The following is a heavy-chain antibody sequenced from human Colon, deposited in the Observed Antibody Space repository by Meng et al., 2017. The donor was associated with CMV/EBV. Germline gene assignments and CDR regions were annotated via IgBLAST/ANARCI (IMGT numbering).Heavy chain of an antibody. CDR2: IYNADNT. J-gene: IGHJ4*02. CDR3: VTKRAKYCSTGPCPGYFDN. V-gene: IGHV3-53*01. D-gene: IGHD2-2*01. CDR1: GFAVGGAY. Sequence: GGSLRLSFAASGFAVGGAYMAWFRQAPGKGLEWFSIIYNADNTFYADSVRGRFTISRDNSRNTLFLQLNSLTHGDTAVYYCVTKRAKYCSTGPCPGYFDNWGQGTLVTVSS.